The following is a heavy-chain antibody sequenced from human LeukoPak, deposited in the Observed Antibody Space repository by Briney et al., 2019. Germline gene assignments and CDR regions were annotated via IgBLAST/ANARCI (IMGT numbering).Heavy chain of an antibody. V-gene: IGHV1-2*06. CDR1: GYTFTSYA. CDR3: ARDDNGELDY. D-gene: IGHD3-10*01. Sequence: ASVKVSCKASGYTFTSYAMNWVRQAPGQGLEWMGRINPNSGGTNYAQKFQGRVTMTRDTSISTAYMELSRLRSDDTAVYYCARDDNGELDYWGQGTLVTVTS. CDR2: INPNSGGT. J-gene: IGHJ4*02.